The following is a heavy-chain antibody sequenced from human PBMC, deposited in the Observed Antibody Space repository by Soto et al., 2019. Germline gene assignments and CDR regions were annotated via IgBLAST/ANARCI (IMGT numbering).Heavy chain of an antibody. V-gene: IGHV3-21*01. CDR3: ARDQRGYSGYDPLATFYYYYYGMDV. CDR1: GVTFSSSS. CDR2: ISSSSSYI. J-gene: IGHJ6*02. D-gene: IGHD5-12*01. Sequence: GGSLRLSCAASGVTFSSSSMNWVRQAPGNGLAWVSSISSSSSYIYYADSVKGRFTISRDNAKNSLYLQMNSLRAEDTAVYYCARDQRGYSGYDPLATFYYYYYGMDVWGQGTTVTAP.